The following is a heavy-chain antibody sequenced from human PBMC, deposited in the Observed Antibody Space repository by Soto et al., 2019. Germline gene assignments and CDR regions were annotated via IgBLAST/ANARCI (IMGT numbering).Heavy chain of an antibody. CDR3: ARFNSVPSFDY. CDR1: GGSISSGRYS. Sequence: SETLSLTCAVSGGSISSGRYSWSWIRQPPGKGLEWIGYIYYSGSTNYNPSLKSRVTISVDTSKNQFSLKLSSVTAADTAVYYCARFNSVPSFDYWGQGTLVTVSP. CDR2: IYYSGST. V-gene: IGHV4-61*01. D-gene: IGHD1-1*01. J-gene: IGHJ4*02.